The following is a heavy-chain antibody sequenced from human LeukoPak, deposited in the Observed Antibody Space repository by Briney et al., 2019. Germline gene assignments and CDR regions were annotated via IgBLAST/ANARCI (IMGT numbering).Heavy chain of an antibody. CDR1: GYSISSGYY. CDR3: ARDGRYCSRASCSDYFYYYYMDV. Sequence: PSETLSLTCTVSGYSISSGYYWGWIRQPPGKGLEWIGSIYHSGSTYYNPSLKSRVTISVDTSKNQFSLKLSSVNAADTAVYYCARDGRYCSRASCSDYFYYYYMDVWGKGTTVTVSS. D-gene: IGHD2-2*01. V-gene: IGHV4-38-2*02. CDR2: IYHSGST. J-gene: IGHJ6*03.